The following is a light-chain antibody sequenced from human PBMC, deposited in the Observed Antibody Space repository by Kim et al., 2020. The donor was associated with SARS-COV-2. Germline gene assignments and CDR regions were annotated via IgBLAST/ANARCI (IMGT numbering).Light chain of an antibody. CDR2: EDN. CDR3: QSYDSSNQV. Sequence: FMLTQPHSVSYSPGKTVTISCTRSSGSIASNYVQWYQQRPGSSPTTVIYEDNQRPSGVPDLFSGSIDSSSNSASLTISGLKTEDEAYYYCQSYDSSNQVFGGGTQLTVL. J-gene: IGLJ3*02. V-gene: IGLV6-57*01. CDR1: SGSIASNY.